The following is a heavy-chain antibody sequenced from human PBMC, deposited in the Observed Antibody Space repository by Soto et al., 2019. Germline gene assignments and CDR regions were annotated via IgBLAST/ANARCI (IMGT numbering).Heavy chain of an antibody. J-gene: IGHJ6*03. Sequence: QLQLQESGPGLVKPSETLSLTCTVSGGSISSSSYYWGWIRQPPGKGLEWIGSIYYSGSTYYNPSLKRRGTISVDTAKNQFSLKLSAVTAADTAVYYCASCYANYYYYYMDVWGKGTTVTVSS. CDR3: ASCYANYYYYYMDV. CDR2: IYYSGST. CDR1: GGSISSSSYY. D-gene: IGHD2-2*01. V-gene: IGHV4-39*01.